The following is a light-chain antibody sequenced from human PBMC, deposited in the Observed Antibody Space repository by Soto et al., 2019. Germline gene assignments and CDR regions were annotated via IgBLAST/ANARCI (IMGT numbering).Light chain of an antibody. CDR3: TSYTSSTTLDV. J-gene: IGLJ1*01. Sequence: QSVLTQPASVSGSPGQSITISCTGTSSDVGGYNYVSWYQQHPGKAPKLMIYEVSNRPSGVSNRFSGSKSGHTASLTISGLQSEDEAVYFCTSYTSSTTLDVFGTGTKVTVL. V-gene: IGLV2-14*01. CDR2: EVS. CDR1: SSDVGGYNY.